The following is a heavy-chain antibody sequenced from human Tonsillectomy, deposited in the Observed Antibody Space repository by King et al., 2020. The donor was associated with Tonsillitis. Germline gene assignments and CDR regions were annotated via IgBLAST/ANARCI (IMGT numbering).Heavy chain of an antibody. CDR3: STMENYYGDSPFDY. J-gene: IGHJ4*02. CDR1: GFTFHNAW. D-gene: IGHD4-17*01. V-gene: IGHV3-15*01. CDR2: IKSKTDGGTT. Sequence: VQLVESGGGLVKPGVSLRLSCAASGFTFHNAWMTWVRQAPGKGLEWVGRIKSKTDGGTTDYAAPVRDRFTISRDDSKNTLYLEMNSLNTEDTAVYYCSTMENYYGDSPFDYWGQGTLVTVSS.